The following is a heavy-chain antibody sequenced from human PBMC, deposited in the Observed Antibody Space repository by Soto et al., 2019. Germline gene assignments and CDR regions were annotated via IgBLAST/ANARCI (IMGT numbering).Heavy chain of an antibody. Sequence: EVQLLESGGGLVQPGGSLRLSCAASGFTFSNDAMAWVRQAPGKGLEWVSTVSGPGGGVYQPDYVKGRFTISRDNVKKTVDLHINCLRAEDTALYYCAKAFDDSGYSYERAFAYWGQGTLVTVSS. CDR2: VSGPGGGV. V-gene: IGHV3-23*01. D-gene: IGHD5-12*01. CDR1: GFTFSNDA. CDR3: AKAFDDSGYSYERAFAY. J-gene: IGHJ4*02.